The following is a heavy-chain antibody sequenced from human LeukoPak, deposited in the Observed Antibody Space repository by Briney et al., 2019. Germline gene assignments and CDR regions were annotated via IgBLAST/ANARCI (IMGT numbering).Heavy chain of an antibody. Sequence: PGGSLRLSCEASGFTFSSNNIHWVRQAPGKGLEWVAAISSDGNNKWYAVAVKGRFTISRDNSKNTVYLQMNSLRVGDTALYYCAGPGGDRSFDFWGQGSLVTVSS. J-gene: IGHJ5*01. CDR3: AGPGGDRSFDF. CDR2: ISSDGNNK. D-gene: IGHD2-21*02. V-gene: IGHV3-30-3*01. CDR1: GFTFSSNN.